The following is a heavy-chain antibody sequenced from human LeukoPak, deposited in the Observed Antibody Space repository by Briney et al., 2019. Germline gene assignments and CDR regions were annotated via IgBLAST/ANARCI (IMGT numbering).Heavy chain of an antibody. CDR1: GGSISSYH. CDR2: IHYSGST. Sequence: TSETLSLTCTVTGGSISSYHWIWIRQPPGKGLEWIGYIHYSGSTNYNPSLKSRVTTSVDTSKKQFSLKLRSVTAADTAVYYCARSVSWGLLVRDDAFDIWGQGTMVTVSS. J-gene: IGHJ3*02. CDR3: ARSVSWGLLVRDDAFDI. V-gene: IGHV4-59*08. D-gene: IGHD2-21*01.